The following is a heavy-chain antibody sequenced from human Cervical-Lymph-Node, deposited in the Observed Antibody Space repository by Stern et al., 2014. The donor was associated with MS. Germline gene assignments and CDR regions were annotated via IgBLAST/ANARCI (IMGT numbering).Heavy chain of an antibody. CDR3: VTGGLTFGSGSFYGMDV. D-gene: IGHD3-10*01. V-gene: IGHV1-2*04. CDR1: GYTFTDFF. CDR2: INPNSGAT. Sequence: VQLVQSGAEVKKPGASVKVSCKGSGYTFTDFFIHWVRQAPGQGLEWMGWINPNSGATKYALKFEGWVTMTRDMSINTAYMDLGRLKSGDTAVYYCVTGGLTFGSGSFYGMDVWGQGTAVTVSS. J-gene: IGHJ6*02.